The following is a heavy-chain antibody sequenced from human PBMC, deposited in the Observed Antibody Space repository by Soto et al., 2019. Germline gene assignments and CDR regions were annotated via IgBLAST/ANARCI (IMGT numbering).Heavy chain of an antibody. CDR3: AHVLGYFGYGMDV. CDR1: GFSLRTSGLG. Sequence: QITLQESGPPLVKPTQTLTLTCTFSGFSLRTSGLGVAWIRQPPGKALEWLALIYWDDDKRFSPSLRSRLTITRDVSKNQVVLRMTNMDPFDTATYYCAHVLGYFGYGMDVWGQGTTVSVSS. CDR2: IYWDDDK. D-gene: IGHD3-9*01. V-gene: IGHV2-5*02. J-gene: IGHJ6*02.